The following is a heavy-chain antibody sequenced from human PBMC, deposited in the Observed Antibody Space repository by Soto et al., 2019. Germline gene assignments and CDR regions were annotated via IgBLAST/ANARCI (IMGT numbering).Heavy chain of an antibody. J-gene: IGHJ6*01. CDR2: IYYSGST. Sequence: QVQLQESGPGLVKPSETLSLTCTVSGGSVSSGSYYWSWIRLPPGKGLEWIGYIYYSGSTNYNPSVNSRVTISVVTSKHQFSLKLSSGTAADTAVYYCARSQQNYSGYSSLHDYGRDVWGPGTMVTVSS. CDR3: ARSQQNYSGYSSLHDYGRDV. V-gene: IGHV4-61*01. D-gene: IGHD5-12*01. CDR1: GGSVSSGSYY.